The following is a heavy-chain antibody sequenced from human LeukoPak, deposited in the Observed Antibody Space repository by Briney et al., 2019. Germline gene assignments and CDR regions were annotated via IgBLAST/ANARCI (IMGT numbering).Heavy chain of an antibody. J-gene: IGHJ4*02. CDR1: GGSISSSSYY. D-gene: IGHD3-16*02. Sequence: SETPSLTCTVSGGSISSSSYYWGWIRQPPGKGLEWIGSIYYSGSTYYNPSLKSRVTISVDTSKNQFSLKLSSVTAADTAVYYCARLGHRSTLDYWGQGTLVTVSS. CDR2: IYYSGST. CDR3: ARLGHRSTLDY. V-gene: IGHV4-39*01.